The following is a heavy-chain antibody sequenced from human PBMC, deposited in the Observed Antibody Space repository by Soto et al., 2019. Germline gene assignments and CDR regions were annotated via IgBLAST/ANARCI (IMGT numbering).Heavy chain of an antibody. Sequence: GESLKISCAASGFTFSSYGMHWVRQAPGKGLEWVAVISYDGSNKYYADSVKGRFTISRDNSKNTLYLQMNSLRAEDTAVYYCAKEGGSYFDAFDIWGQGTMVTVS. J-gene: IGHJ3*02. CDR3: AKEGGSYFDAFDI. CDR1: GFTFSSYG. CDR2: ISYDGSNK. D-gene: IGHD1-26*01. V-gene: IGHV3-30*18.